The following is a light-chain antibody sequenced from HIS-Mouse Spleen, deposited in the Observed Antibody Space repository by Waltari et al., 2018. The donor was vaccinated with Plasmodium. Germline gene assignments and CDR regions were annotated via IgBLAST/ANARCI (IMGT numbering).Light chain of an antibody. J-gene: IGLJ3*02. CDR3: QSADSSGTPNWV. CDR1: ALPKQS. Sequence: SYELPQPPSVSVSPGQTARITCFGDALPKQSAYWYQQKPGQAPVLVIYKDSERPSGIPERFSGSSSGTTVTLTISGVQAEDEADYYCQSADSSGTPNWVFGGGTKLTVL. CDR2: KDS. V-gene: IGLV3-25*03.